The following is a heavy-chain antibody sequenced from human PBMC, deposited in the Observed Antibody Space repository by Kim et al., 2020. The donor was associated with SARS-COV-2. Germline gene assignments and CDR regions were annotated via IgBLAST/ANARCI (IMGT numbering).Heavy chain of an antibody. CDR1: GGTFSSFG. CDR3: ARGGVRFFDWLSPYYLDY. J-gene: IGHJ4*02. Sequence: SVKVSCKASGGTFSSFGITWVRQAPGQGLEWIGGIIPIFGATNYAQKFRDRVTITADESTSTAYMDLSSLRSEDTAVYYCARGGVRFFDWLSPYYLDYWGQGTLVTVSS. D-gene: IGHD3-9*01. CDR2: IIPIFGAT. V-gene: IGHV1-69*13.